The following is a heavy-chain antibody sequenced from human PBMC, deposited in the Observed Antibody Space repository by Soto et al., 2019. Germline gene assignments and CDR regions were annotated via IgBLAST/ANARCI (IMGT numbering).Heavy chain of an antibody. J-gene: IGHJ4*02. Sequence: SETLSLTCTVSGGSMRNYFWTWIRQPPGKGLEWIGYIHYSGTTSFFPSYNPSLRSRVTIPEDTSKNQFSLKLLSATTADTAVYFCAAGEASSRNLAPYYLDFWGQGTLVTVSS. D-gene: IGHD6-13*01. CDR2: IHYSGTT. CDR3: AAGEASSRNLAPYYLDF. V-gene: IGHV4-59*01. CDR1: GGSMRNYF.